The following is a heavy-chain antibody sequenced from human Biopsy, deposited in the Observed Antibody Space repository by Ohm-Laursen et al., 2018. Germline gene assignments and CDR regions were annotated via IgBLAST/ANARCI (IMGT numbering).Heavy chain of an antibody. CDR3: ATFRASWDTTQGGDY. Sequence: TLSLICSVSGVSISVDGYYWAWIRQLPGKGLDWIGYIYHSGTTYYNPSLKSRLTMSVDTSKNEFSLRLRSVTAADTAVYFCATFRASWDTTQGGDYWGQGTLVTVSP. V-gene: IGHV4-31*03. J-gene: IGHJ4*02. CDR2: IYHSGTT. CDR1: GVSISVDGYY. D-gene: IGHD1-26*01.